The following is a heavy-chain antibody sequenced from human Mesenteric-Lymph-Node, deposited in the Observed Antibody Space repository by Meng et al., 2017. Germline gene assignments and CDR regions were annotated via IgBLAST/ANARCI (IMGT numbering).Heavy chain of an antibody. CDR3: ARRPTGIDY. Sequence: GSGPGLVKPSQTLSLTCTVSGGSISSGDYYWSWIRQPPGKGLEWIGEIIHGGSPSYNPSLKSRVTISIDTSKNQLSLMLSSVTAADTAVYYCARRPTGIDYWGQGTLVTVSS. V-gene: IGHV4-30-4*01. CDR1: GGSISSGDYY. D-gene: IGHD2-8*02. CDR2: IIHGGSP. J-gene: IGHJ4*02.